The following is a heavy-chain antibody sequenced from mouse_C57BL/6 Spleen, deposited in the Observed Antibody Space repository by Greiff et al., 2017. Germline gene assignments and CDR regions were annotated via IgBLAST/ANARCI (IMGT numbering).Heavy chain of an antibody. CDR2: ISDGGSYT. J-gene: IGHJ2*01. D-gene: IGHD1-1*01. CDR3: AIDRCDYGSSYFDC. V-gene: IGHV5-4*01. CDR1: GFTFSSYA. Sequence: EVQLQESGGGLVKPGGSLKLSCAASGFTFSSYAMSWVRQTPEKRLEWVATISDGGSYTYYPDNVKGRFTISRDNAKNNLYLQMSHLKSEDTAMYYCAIDRCDYGSSYFDCWGQGTTLTVST.